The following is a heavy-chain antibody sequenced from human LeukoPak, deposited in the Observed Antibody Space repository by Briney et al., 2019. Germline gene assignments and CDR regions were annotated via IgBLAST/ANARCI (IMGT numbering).Heavy chain of an antibody. J-gene: IGHJ4*02. CDR2: ISAYNGNT. Sequence: ASVKVSCKASGYTFTSYGISWVRQAPGQGLEWTGWISAYNGNTNYAQKLQGRVTMTTDTSTSTAYMELRSLRSDDAAVYYCARGREDDSSGPHFDYWGQGTLVTVSS. CDR3: ARGREDDSSGPHFDY. CDR1: GYTFTSYG. D-gene: IGHD3-22*01. V-gene: IGHV1-18*01.